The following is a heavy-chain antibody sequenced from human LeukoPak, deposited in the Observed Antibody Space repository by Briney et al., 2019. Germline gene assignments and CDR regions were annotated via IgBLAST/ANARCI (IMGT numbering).Heavy chain of an antibody. Sequence: ASVKVSCKASRYTFTGYYIHWVRQAPGQGLEWMGWINPNSGGTTYAQNFQGRVTMTRDTSISTAYMELSRLTSDDTAVYYCAREDGHSPDPWGQGTLVTVSS. V-gene: IGHV1-2*02. J-gene: IGHJ5*02. CDR3: AREDGHSPDP. CDR1: RYTFTGYY. D-gene: IGHD5-24*01. CDR2: INPNSGGT.